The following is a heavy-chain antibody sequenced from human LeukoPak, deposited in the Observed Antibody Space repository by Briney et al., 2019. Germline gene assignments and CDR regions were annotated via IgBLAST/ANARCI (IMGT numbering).Heavy chain of an antibody. CDR2: ISYDGSNK. V-gene: IGHV3-30*18. CDR3: AEELSAGTGGGWEDYFDY. D-gene: IGHD6-13*01. Sequence: GGSLRLSCAASGFTFSSYIMHWVRQAPGKWLEWVTDISYDGSNKFYADSVKGRFTISRDNSESTLYLQMNSLRTEDTAVYYCAEELSAGTGGGWEDYFDYWGQGTMVTDSA. CDR1: GFTFSSYI. J-gene: IGHJ4*02.